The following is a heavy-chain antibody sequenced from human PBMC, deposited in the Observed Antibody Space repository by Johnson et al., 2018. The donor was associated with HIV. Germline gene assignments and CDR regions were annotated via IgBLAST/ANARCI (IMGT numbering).Heavy chain of an antibody. D-gene: IGHD6-19*01. Sequence: VQLVESGGGLIQPGGSLRLSCAASGFTVSSNYMTWVRQAPGKGLEWVSVIYSGRSTYYADSVKGRFTISRDNAKNSLYLQMNSLRAEDTALYYCARDLTVAGITLGAFDIWGQGTMVTVSS. CDR1: GFTVSSNY. J-gene: IGHJ3*02. V-gene: IGHV3-53*01. CDR3: ARDLTVAGITLGAFDI. CDR2: IYSGRST.